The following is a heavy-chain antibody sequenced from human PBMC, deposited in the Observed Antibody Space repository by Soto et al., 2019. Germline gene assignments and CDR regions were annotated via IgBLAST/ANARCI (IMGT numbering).Heavy chain of an antibody. Sequence: EVQLVESGGGLVQPGGSLRLSCAASGFTFSTYWMTWVRRPPGKGLEWVANLDQDGSERYYVDSVRGRFTISRDNAKNSLYLQMNSLRAEDTVVYYCVCGGTFFVYWCQGTLVTVSP. CDR1: GFTFSTYW. CDR2: LDQDGSER. CDR3: VCGGTFFVY. V-gene: IGHV3-7*01. D-gene: IGHD3-16*01. J-gene: IGHJ4*02.